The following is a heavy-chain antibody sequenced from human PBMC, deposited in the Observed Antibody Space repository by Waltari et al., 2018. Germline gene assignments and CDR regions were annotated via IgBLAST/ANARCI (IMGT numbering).Heavy chain of an antibody. J-gene: IGHJ6*02. V-gene: IGHV1-2*02. CDR3: ARDLQGDYVWGSYRLTGMDV. D-gene: IGHD3-16*02. Sequence: QVQLVQSGAEVKKPGASVKVSCKASGYTFTGYYMHWVRQAPGQGLEWMGWINPNSGGPNYAQKFQGGVTMTRDTSISTAYMELSRLRSDDTAVYYCARDLQGDYVWGSYRLTGMDVWGQGTTVTVSS. CDR2: INPNSGGP. CDR1: GYTFTGYY.